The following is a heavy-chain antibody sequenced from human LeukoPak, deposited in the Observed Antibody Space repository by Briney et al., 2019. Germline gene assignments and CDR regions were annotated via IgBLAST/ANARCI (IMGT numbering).Heavy chain of an antibody. D-gene: IGHD4-17*01. J-gene: IGHJ4*02. Sequence: GGSLRLSCAASGFSFTNAWMSWVRQAPGKGLEWVGHIKSRTDGGTTDYAATVKDRFPLPRDGSKYTLYMQKQRQKSGHIAVLHCVTEYYGAYNYWGQGALVTVSS. CDR1: GFSFTNAW. V-gene: IGHV3-15*01. CDR3: VTEYYGAYNY. CDR2: IKSRTDGGTT.